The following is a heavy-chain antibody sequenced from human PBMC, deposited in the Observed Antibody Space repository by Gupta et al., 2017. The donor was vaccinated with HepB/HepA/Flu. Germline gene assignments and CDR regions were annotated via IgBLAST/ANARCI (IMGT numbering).Heavy chain of an antibody. D-gene: IGHD3-3*01. Sequence: QVQLVESGEGVVQPGTSLRLSLPVSGFPLSGYAIHWVRQAPGKGLKWVAAISVDGSRKHYADSVKGRFTISRDNSKNTLDLQMNSLRAEDTAVYYCARDLSGYYTIDYWGQGILVTVSS. CDR1: GFPLSGYA. J-gene: IGHJ4*02. V-gene: IGHV3-30-3*01. CDR3: ARDLSGYYTIDY. CDR2: ISVDGSRK.